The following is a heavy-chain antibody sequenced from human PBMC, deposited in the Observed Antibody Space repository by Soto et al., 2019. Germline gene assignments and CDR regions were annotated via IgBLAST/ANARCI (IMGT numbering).Heavy chain of an antibody. CDR3: ARGNPLAYCGGDCYVYFDS. J-gene: IGHJ4*02. V-gene: IGHV1-3*01. D-gene: IGHD2-21*02. Sequence: QVQLVQSGAEVKKPGASVKVSCKASGYTFTSYAMHWVRQAPGQRLEWMGWINAGNGNTKYSQKFQGRATITRDTSASPAYMELSSLRSEDTAVYYCARGNPLAYCGGDCYVYFDSWGQGTLVTVSS. CDR2: INAGNGNT. CDR1: GYTFTSYA.